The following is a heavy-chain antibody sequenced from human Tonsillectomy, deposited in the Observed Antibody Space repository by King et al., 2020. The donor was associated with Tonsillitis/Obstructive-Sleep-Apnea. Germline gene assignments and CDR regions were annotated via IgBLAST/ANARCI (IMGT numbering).Heavy chain of an antibody. CDR3: AHRGFGFWSGYYADYCDY. Sequence: ITLKESGPTLVKPTQTLTLTCTFSGLSLSTSGVGVGWIRQPPGKALEWLALIYWDDNKRYSPSLKSRLTITKDTSKNQVVLTMTNMDPVDTATYYCAHRGFGFWSGYYADYCDYWGQGTLVTVSS. J-gene: IGHJ4*02. CDR2: IYWDDNK. V-gene: IGHV2-5*02. CDR1: GLSLSTSGVG. D-gene: IGHD3-3*01.